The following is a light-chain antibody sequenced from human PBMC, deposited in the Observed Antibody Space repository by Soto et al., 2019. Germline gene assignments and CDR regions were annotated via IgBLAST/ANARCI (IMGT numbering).Light chain of an antibody. J-gene: IGLJ2*01. Sequence: QSALTQPASVSGSPGQSITISCTGTSSDVGGYNYVSWYQQHPGKAPKLMIYDVSNRPSGVSTRFSGSKSGNTASLTISGLQAEDEADYYCSSYPSSSTLVVFGGGTKLTLL. V-gene: IGLV2-14*01. CDR1: SSDVGGYNY. CDR2: DVS. CDR3: SSYPSSSTLVV.